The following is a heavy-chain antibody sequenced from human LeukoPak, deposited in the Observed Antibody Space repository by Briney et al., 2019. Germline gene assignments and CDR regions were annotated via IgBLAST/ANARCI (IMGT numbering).Heavy chain of an antibody. Sequence: GGSLRLSCAASGFTFSSYWMSWVRQAPGKGLEWVANIKQDGSEKYYVDSVKGRFTISRDNAKNSLYLQTNSLRAEDTAVYYCAKTTYYDFWSGLAARFDYWGQGTLITVSS. V-gene: IGHV3-7*03. J-gene: IGHJ4*02. CDR1: GFTFSSYW. CDR2: IKQDGSEK. CDR3: AKTTYYDFWSGLAARFDY. D-gene: IGHD3-3*01.